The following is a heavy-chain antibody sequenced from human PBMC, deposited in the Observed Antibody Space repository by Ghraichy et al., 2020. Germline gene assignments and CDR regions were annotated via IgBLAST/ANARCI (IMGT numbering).Heavy chain of an antibody. V-gene: IGHV4-61*01. CDR2: IYYSGST. J-gene: IGHJ5*02. Sequence: PETLSLTCTVSGGSVSSGSYYWSWIRQPPGKGLEWIGYIYYSGSTNYNPSLKSRVTISVDTSKNQFSPKLSSVTAADTAVYYCARVRTTVTTRGFDPWGQGTLVTVSS. CDR3: ARVRTTVTTRGFDP. CDR1: GGSVSSGSYY. D-gene: IGHD4-17*01.